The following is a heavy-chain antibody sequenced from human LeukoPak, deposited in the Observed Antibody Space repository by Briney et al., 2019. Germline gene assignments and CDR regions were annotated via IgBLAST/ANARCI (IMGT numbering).Heavy chain of an antibody. CDR1: GGTFSSYA. Sequence: SVKVSCTASGGTFSSYAISWVRQAPGQGLEWMGGIIPIFGTANYAQKFQGRVTITADESTSTAYMELSSLRSEDTAVYYCARVSSGYSYGYEDYWGQGTLVTVSS. V-gene: IGHV1-69*13. J-gene: IGHJ4*02. CDR3: ARVSSGYSYGYEDY. D-gene: IGHD5-18*01. CDR2: IIPIFGTA.